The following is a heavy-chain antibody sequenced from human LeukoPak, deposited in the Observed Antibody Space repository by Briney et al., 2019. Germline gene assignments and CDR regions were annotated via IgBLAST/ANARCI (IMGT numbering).Heavy chain of an antibody. CDR1: GGTFSSYA. D-gene: IGHD2-2*01. CDR3: ASAVPAATCFDP. CDR2: IIPIFGTA. V-gene: IGHV1-69*06. J-gene: IGHJ5*02. Sequence: SVKVSCKASGGTFSSYAISWVRQAPGQGLEWMGGIIPIFGTANYAQKFQGRVTITADKSTSTAYMELSSLRSEDTAVYYCASAVPAATCFDPRGQGTLVTVSS.